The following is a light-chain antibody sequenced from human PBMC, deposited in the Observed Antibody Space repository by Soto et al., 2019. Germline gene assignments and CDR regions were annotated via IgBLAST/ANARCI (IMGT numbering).Light chain of an antibody. J-gene: IGKJ1*01. V-gene: IGKV1-5*03. Sequence: DIQMTQSPSTLSASVGDRVTITCRPSQSVSSWLAWYQQKPGKAPKLLIYKASSLESGVPSRFSGSGSGTEFTLTINSLQPDDFATYYCQQYNSYSPWTFGQGTKVEIK. CDR1: QSVSSW. CDR2: KAS. CDR3: QQYNSYSPWT.